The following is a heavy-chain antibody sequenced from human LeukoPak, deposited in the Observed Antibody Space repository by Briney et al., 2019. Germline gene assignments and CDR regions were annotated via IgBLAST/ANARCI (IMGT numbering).Heavy chain of an antibody. J-gene: IGHJ5*02. CDR3: AAERYSAGCCWFDT. CDR1: GFTFSSSA. CDR2: IVVGSGDT. Sequence: SVKVSRNTSGFTFSSSALQWVRQARGQRLGWLGLIVVGSGDTNYAQKFQGRVTITMDMSTSTAYMELSSLISDDTAVYYCAAERYSAGCCWFDTWGQGTLVTVSS. V-gene: IGHV1-58*01. D-gene: IGHD6-25*01.